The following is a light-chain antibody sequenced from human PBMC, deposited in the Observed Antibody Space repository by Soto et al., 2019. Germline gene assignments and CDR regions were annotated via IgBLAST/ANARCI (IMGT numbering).Light chain of an antibody. J-gene: IGKJ1*01. CDR1: QNVRRSY. V-gene: IGKV3-20*01. CDR2: GAS. Sequence: EIVLTQSPGTLFLSPGERATLSCRASQNVRRSYLAWYQQKPGQAPRLLIYGASGRATGIPDRFSGSGSGTDFTLTISRLEPEDFAVYYCQQYDDSWTFGQGTKVEIK. CDR3: QQYDDSWT.